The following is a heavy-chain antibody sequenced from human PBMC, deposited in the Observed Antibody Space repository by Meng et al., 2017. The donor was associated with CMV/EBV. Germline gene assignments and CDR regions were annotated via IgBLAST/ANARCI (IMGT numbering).Heavy chain of an antibody. CDR2: ISSSGSTT. CDR3: ARVGDLAHYFDY. V-gene: IGHV3-48*04. J-gene: IGHJ4*02. Sequence: GGSLRLSCAASGFTFSSYSMNWVRQAPGKGLEWLSYISSSGSTTYYADSVKGRFTISRDDAKNSLSLQMNSLRANDTAVYYCARVGDLAHYFDYWGQGTLVTVSS. CDR1: GFTFSSYS. D-gene: IGHD1-26*01.